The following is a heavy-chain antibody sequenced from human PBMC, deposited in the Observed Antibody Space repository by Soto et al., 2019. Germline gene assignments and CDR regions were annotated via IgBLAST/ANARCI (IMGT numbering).Heavy chain of an antibody. D-gene: IGHD3-10*01. Sequence: QVQLVQSGAEVKKPGASVKVSCKASGYTFTSYGISWVRQAPGQGLEWMGWISAYTGNTNYAQKLQGRVTMTTDTATSTAYMGMRSLRSDDTAVYYCARGERAMVRGVIQSWFDPWGQGTLVTVSS. CDR1: GYTFTSYG. CDR3: ARGERAMVRGVIQSWFDP. V-gene: IGHV1-18*01. CDR2: ISAYTGNT. J-gene: IGHJ5*02.